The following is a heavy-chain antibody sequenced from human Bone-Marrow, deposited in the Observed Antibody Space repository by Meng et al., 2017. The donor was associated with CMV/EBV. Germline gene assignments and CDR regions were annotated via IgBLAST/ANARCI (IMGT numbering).Heavy chain of an antibody. CDR2: IKQDGSEK. Sequence: GESLKISCAASGFTFSSYWMSWVRQAPGKGLERVANIKQDGSEKYYVDSVKGRFTISRDNAKNSLYLQMNSLRAEDTAVYYCARDLHDFWSGYYRPGFDYWGQGTLVTVSS. CDR3: ARDLHDFWSGYYRPGFDY. CDR1: GFTFSSYW. V-gene: IGHV3-7*01. D-gene: IGHD3-3*01. J-gene: IGHJ4*02.